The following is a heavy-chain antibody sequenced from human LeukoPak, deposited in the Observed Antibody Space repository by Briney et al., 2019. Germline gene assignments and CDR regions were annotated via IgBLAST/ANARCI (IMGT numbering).Heavy chain of an antibody. D-gene: IGHD4-17*01. CDR1: GFTFSSYA. J-gene: IGHJ4*02. V-gene: IGHV3-23*01. CDR3: ARGALRTIYGDYVGRGGYYFDY. Sequence: GGSLRLSCAASGFTFSSYAMNWVRQAAGKGLEWVSSISGSGDTTYYADSVKGRFTISRDNTKNTLYLQANSLRAEDTAVYYCARGALRTIYGDYVGRGGYYFDYWGQGTLVTVSS. CDR2: ISGSGDTT.